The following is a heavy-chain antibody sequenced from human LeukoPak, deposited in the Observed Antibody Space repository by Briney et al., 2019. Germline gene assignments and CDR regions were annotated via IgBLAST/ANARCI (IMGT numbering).Heavy chain of an antibody. Sequence: SENLSLTCTVSGGSISSSSYYWGWIRQPPGKGLEWIGSIYYSGSTYYNPSLKSRVTISVDTSKNQFSLKLSSVTAADTAVYYCASSPFAHDYSNYVFDYWGQGTLVTVSS. CDR1: GGSISSSSYY. CDR2: IYYSGST. J-gene: IGHJ4*02. D-gene: IGHD4-11*01. V-gene: IGHV4-39*07. CDR3: ASSPFAHDYSNYVFDY.